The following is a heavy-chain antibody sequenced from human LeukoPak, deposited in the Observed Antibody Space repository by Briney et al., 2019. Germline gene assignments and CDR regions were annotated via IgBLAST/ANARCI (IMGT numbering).Heavy chain of an antibody. V-gene: IGHV4-30-2*01. J-gene: IGHJ3*02. CDR3: ARTADRLIVGATRWAFDI. CDR2: IYHSGST. Sequence: PSQTLSLTCTVSGGSISSGGYYWSWIRQPPGKGLEWIGYIYHSGSTYYNPSLKSRVTISVDRSKNQFSLKLSSVTAADAAVYYCARTADRLIVGATRWAFDIWGQGTMVTVSS. CDR1: GGSISSGGYY. D-gene: IGHD1-26*01.